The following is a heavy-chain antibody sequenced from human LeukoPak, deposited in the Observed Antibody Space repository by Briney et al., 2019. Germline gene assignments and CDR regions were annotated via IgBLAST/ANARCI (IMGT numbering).Heavy chain of an antibody. Sequence: GGSLRLSCAACGFTFSDNYMTWVRQAPGKGLEWLSYISGNGGVIQYADSVKGRFTISRDNAKNLLYLQMDSLRVEDTAIYYCARDPRTVRIWGQGTLVTVSS. J-gene: IGHJ4*02. CDR1: GFTFSDNY. D-gene: IGHD1-1*01. CDR2: ISGNGGVI. V-gene: IGHV3-11*04. CDR3: ARDPRTVRI.